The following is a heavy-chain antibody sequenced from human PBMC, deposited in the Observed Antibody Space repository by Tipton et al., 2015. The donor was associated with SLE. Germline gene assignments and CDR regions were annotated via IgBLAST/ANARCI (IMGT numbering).Heavy chain of an antibody. V-gene: IGHV1-8*01. Sequence: QLVQSGAEVKKPGASVKVSCKASGYNFDSYGINWVRQASGQGLEWMGWMNPNSGNTGYAQNFQDRLTMTRNTSMSTAYMELSSLRSDDAAVYYCASVELRSWAFDYWGQGTLVTVSS. CDR3: ASVELRSWAFDY. CDR1: GYNFDSYG. J-gene: IGHJ4*02. D-gene: IGHD1-26*01. CDR2: MNPNSGNT.